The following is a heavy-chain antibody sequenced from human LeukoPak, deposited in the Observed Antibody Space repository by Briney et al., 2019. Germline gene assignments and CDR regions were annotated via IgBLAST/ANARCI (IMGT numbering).Heavy chain of an antibody. D-gene: IGHD3-10*01. V-gene: IGHV1-8*01. CDR2: MNPNSGNT. J-gene: IGHJ4*02. Sequence: ASVKVSCKASGYTFTSYDINWVRQATGQGLEWMGWMNPNSGNTGYAQKFQGRVTMTRNTSISTAYMELSSLRSEDTAVYYCARAGVRRITMVQVVNLNDYWGQGTLVTVSS. CDR3: ARAGVRRITMVQVVNLNDY. CDR1: GYTFTSYD.